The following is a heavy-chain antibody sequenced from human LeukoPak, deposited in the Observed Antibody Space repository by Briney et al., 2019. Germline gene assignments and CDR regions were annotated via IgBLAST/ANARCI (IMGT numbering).Heavy chain of an antibody. Sequence: GGSPRLSCAASGFTFSSYGMHWVRQAPGKGLEWVAVISYDGSNKYYADSVKGRFTISRDNSKNTLYLQMNSLRAEDTAVYYCVRDGYAFDVWGQGTMVTVSS. J-gene: IGHJ3*01. D-gene: IGHD5-12*01. CDR2: ISYDGSNK. V-gene: IGHV3-30*03. CDR1: GFTFSSYG. CDR3: VRDGYAFDV.